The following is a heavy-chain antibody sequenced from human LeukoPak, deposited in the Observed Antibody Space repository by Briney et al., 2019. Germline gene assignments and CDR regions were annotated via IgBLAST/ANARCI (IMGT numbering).Heavy chain of an antibody. CDR1: GFTFSNAW. D-gene: IGHD4-11*01. CDR3: ATYRQVLLPFES. V-gene: IGHV3-15*01. Sequence: GGSLRLSCAASGFTFSNAWMSWVRKAPGKGLEWVGRIKSKTDGGTTDYAAPVKGRFTIPRDDSKNTLYLQMNSLKTEDTAVYYCATYRQVLLPFESWGQGTLVTVSS. J-gene: IGHJ4*02. CDR2: IKSKTDGGTT.